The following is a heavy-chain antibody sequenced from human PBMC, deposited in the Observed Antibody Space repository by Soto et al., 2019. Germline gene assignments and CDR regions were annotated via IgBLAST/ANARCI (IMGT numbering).Heavy chain of an antibody. J-gene: IGHJ4*02. D-gene: IGHD3-22*01. CDR2: IKSKSEGGTT. CDR1: GFTFSHVW. Sequence: KTGGSLRLSCAASGFTFSHVWMSWVRQAPGKGLEWVGRIKSKSEGGTTDYAAPVKGRFTISRDDSKTTLYLQMSSLEIEDTAVYYCCTDIHYYDSDGYYSDYFDHWGQGSLVTVSS. V-gene: IGHV3-15*01. CDR3: CTDIHYYDSDGYYSDYFDH.